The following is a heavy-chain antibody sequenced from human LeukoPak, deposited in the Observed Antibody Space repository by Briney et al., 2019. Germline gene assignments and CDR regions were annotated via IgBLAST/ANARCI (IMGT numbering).Heavy chain of an antibody. CDR2: IKQDGSER. V-gene: IGHV3-7*01. CDR3: ARDRVSSGWDGDY. Sequence: GGSLRLSCAASGFTFSSYAMTWVRQAPGKGLEWVANIKQDGSERHYADSVKGRFTIYRDNAKNSLYLQMNSLSAEDTAMYYCARDRVSSGWDGDYWGQGTLVTVSS. CDR1: GFTFSSYA. J-gene: IGHJ4*02. D-gene: IGHD6-19*01.